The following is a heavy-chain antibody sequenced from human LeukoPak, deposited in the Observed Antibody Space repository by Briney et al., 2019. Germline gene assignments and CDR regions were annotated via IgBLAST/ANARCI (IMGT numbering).Heavy chain of an antibody. CDR3: ARDGKWEPLYYYYYYMDV. D-gene: IGHD1-26*01. CDR2: ISYDGSNK. J-gene: IGHJ6*03. V-gene: IGHV3-30-3*01. Sequence: PGRSLRLSCAASGFTFSSYAMHWVRQAPGKGLEWVAVISYDGSNKYYADSMKGRFTISRDNSKNTLYLQMNSLRAEDTAVYYCARDGKWEPLYYYYYYMDVWGKGTTVTVSS. CDR1: GFTFSSYA.